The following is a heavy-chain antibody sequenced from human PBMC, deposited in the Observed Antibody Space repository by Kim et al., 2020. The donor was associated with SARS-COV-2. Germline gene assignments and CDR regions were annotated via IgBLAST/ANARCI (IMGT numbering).Heavy chain of an antibody. CDR3: ARVLWDDYYGSGSYYKIGGYFDY. CDR1: GYTFTSYG. V-gene: IGHV1-18*01. D-gene: IGHD3-10*01. J-gene: IGHJ4*02. Sequence: ASVKVSCKASGYTFTSYGISWVRQAPGQGLEWMGWISAYNGNTNYAQKLQGRVTMTTDTSTSTAYMELRSLRSDDTAVYYCARVLWDDYYGSGSYYKIGGYFDYWGQGTLVTVSS. CDR2: ISAYNGNT.